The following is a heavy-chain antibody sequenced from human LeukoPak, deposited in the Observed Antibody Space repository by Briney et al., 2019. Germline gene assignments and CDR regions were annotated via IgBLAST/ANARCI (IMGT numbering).Heavy chain of an antibody. CDR1: GFTFSRYW. CDR3: AKDEDWSSDY. V-gene: IGHV3-7*05. CDR2: INKDGSER. J-gene: IGHJ4*02. Sequence: GGSLRLSCAASGFTFSRYWMNWVGQAPGKGLEWVASINKDGSERHCVDSVKGRFTISRDNAKNSLYLQMNSLRAEDTAIYYCAKDEDWSSDYWGQGTLVTVSS. D-gene: IGHD3/OR15-3a*01.